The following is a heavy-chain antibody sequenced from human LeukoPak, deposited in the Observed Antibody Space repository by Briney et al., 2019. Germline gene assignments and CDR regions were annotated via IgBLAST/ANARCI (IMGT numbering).Heavy chain of an antibody. V-gene: IGHV3-23*01. CDR1: GFTFSSYA. D-gene: IGHD3-22*01. J-gene: IGHJ4*02. Sequence: PGGSLRLSCAASGFTFSSYAMSWVRQAPGKGLEWVSAISGSGGSTYYADSVKGRFTISRDNSKNTLYLQMNSLRAEDTAVYYCAKDPRAMIVVVIKSYFDYWGQGTLVTVSS. CDR3: AKDPRAMIVVVIKSYFDY. CDR2: ISGSGGST.